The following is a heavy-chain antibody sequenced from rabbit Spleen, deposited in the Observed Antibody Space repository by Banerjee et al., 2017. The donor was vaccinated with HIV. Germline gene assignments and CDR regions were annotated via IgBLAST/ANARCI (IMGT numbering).Heavy chain of an antibody. V-gene: IGHV1S7*01. CDR1: GFDFSSDY. J-gene: IGHJ4*01. CDR3: ARDGAGGSYFAL. D-gene: IGHD8-1*01. Sequence: QLKETGGGLVQPGGSLTLSCKASGFDFSSDYMNWVRQAPGKGLEWIGYIDPVFGITYYASWVNGRFSISRENAQNTVFLQMTSLTAADTATYFCARDGAGGSYFALWGPGTLVTVS. CDR2: IDPVFGIT.